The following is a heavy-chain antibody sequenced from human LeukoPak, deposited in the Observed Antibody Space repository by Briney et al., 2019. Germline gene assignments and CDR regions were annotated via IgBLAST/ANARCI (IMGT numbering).Heavy chain of an antibody. CDR2: LSRSSAYI. Sequence: GSLRLSCAASGFTLSSYSMNWVRQAPGKGLEWVSSLSRSSAYIYYADSVKGRFTISRDNAKNSLYLQMNSLRAEDTAVYYCASFPPYMVRTDAFDIWGQGTMVTVSS. D-gene: IGHD3-10*01. CDR1: GFTLSSYS. CDR3: ASFPPYMVRTDAFDI. J-gene: IGHJ3*02. V-gene: IGHV3-21*01.